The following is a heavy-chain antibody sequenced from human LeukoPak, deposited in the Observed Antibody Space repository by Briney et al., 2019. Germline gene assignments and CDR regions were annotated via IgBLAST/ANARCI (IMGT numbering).Heavy chain of an antibody. V-gene: IGHV4-31*03. Sequence: PSETLSLTCTVSGGSISSGGYYWSWIRQHPGKGLEWIGYIYYSGSTYYNPSLKSRVTISVDTSKNQFSLKLSSVTAADTAVYYCARDVGSQGFFDYWDQGTLVTVSS. CDR3: ARDVGSQGFFDY. CDR2: IYYSGST. D-gene: IGHD2-15*01. CDR1: GGSISSGGYY. J-gene: IGHJ4*02.